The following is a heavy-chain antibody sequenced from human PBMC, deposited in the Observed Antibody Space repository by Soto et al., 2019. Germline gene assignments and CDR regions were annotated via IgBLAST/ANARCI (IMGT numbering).Heavy chain of an antibody. D-gene: IGHD1-26*01. CDR3: ARRGSGSDYDY. Sequence: EVQLLESGGGLVQPGGSLRLSCAASGFTFSSYAMRWVRQAPVKGLEWVSAISGSGGSTYYADSVKGRFTISRDNSKNTLYLQMNSLRAEGTGVYYCARRGSGSDYDYWGQGTLVTVSS. J-gene: IGHJ4*02. CDR2: ISGSGGST. CDR1: GFTFSSYA. V-gene: IGHV3-23*01.